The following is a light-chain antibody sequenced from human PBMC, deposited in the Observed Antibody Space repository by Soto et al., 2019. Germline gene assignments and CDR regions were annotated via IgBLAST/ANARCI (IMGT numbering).Light chain of an antibody. J-gene: IGKJ1*01. V-gene: IGKV1-9*01. CDR1: QGISSY. CDR2: KAS. CDR3: QHYNSYSEP. Sequence: DIQLTPSPSFRSASAGDGGTITCRASQGISSYLAWYQQTPGKAPKLLIYKASTLKSGVPSRFSGSGSGTEFTLTISSLQPDDFATYYCQHYNSYSEPFGQGTKVDI.